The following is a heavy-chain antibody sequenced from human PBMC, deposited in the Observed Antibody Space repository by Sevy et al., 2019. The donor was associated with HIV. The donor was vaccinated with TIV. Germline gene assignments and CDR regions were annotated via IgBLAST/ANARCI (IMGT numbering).Heavy chain of an antibody. V-gene: IGHV3-23*01. CDR3: AKDLLEKGYYDFWSGSKPDDY. Sequence: GGSLRLSCAASGFTFSSYAMSWVRQAPGKGLEWVSAISGSGGSTHYADSVKGRFTISRDNSKNTLYLQMNSLRAEDTAVYYCAKDLLEKGYYDFWSGSKPDDYWGQGTLVTVSS. CDR2: ISGSGGST. CDR1: GFTFSSYA. J-gene: IGHJ4*02. D-gene: IGHD3-3*01.